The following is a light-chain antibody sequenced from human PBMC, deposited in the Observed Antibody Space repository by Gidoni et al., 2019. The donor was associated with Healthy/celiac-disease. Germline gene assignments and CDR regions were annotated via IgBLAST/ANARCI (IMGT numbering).Light chain of an antibody. CDR2: AAS. J-gene: IGKJ4*01. CDR1: QSISSY. V-gene: IGKV1-39*01. Sequence: DIQMTQSLSSLSASVGDRVTITCRASQSISSYLNWYQQKPGKAPKLLIYAASSLQSGVPSRFSGSESGTDFTLTISSLQPEDFATYYCQQSYSTPLTFGGGTKVEIK. CDR3: QQSYSTPLT.